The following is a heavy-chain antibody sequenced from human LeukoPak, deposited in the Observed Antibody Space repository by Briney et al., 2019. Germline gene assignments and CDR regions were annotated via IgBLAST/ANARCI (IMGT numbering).Heavy chain of an antibody. D-gene: IGHD2-2*01. CDR3: ARDNILVVPAARGYYYYMDV. Sequence: SESLSLTCTVSGGSISSGSYYWSWIRQPAGKGLERIGRIYTSGGTNYNPSLKSRVTISVDTSKNQFSLKLSSVTAADTAVYYCARDNILVVPAARGYYYYMDVWGKGTTVTVSS. CDR1: GGSISSGSYY. J-gene: IGHJ6*03. V-gene: IGHV4-61*02. CDR2: IYTSGGT.